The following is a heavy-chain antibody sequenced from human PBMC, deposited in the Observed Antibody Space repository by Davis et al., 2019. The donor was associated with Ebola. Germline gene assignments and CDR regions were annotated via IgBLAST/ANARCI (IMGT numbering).Heavy chain of an antibody. CDR1: GYTFTSYS. J-gene: IGHJ4*02. V-gene: IGHV1-3*01. CDR2: IHAANDNT. D-gene: IGHD6-19*01. Sequence: ASVKVSCKASGYTFTSYSMHWVRQAPGQRLEWMGWIHAANDNTEYSQKFQGRVTITRDTSANTVYMELSSLGSEDTAVYYCARGPIIAVAGAFDYWGQGTLVTVSS. CDR3: ARGPIIAVAGAFDY.